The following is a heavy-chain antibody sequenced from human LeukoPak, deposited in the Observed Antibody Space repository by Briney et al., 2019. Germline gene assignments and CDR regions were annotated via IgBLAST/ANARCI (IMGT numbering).Heavy chain of an antibody. J-gene: IGHJ4*02. D-gene: IGHD3-9*01. CDR3: ARAYYDILTGYYD. Sequence: ASVKVSCKASGYTLTSYYMHWVRQAPGQGLEWMGIIIPSGGSTSYAQKFQGRVTMTRDTSTSTVYMELSSLRSEDTAVYYCARAYYDILTGYYDWGQGTLVTVSS. V-gene: IGHV1-46*01. CDR1: GYTLTSYY. CDR2: IIPSGGST.